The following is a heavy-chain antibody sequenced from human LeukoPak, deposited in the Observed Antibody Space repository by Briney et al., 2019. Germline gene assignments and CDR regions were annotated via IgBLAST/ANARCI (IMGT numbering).Heavy chain of an antibody. CDR1: GFTFSSYA. V-gene: IGHV3-23*01. Sequence: GGSLRLYCAASGFTFSSYAMSWVRQAPGKGLEWVSAISGSGGSTYYADSVKGRFTISRDNSKNTLYLQMNSLRAEDTAVYYCAKDRAYYYDSGYYYYFDYWGQGTLVTVSS. D-gene: IGHD3-22*01. J-gene: IGHJ4*02. CDR3: AKDRAYYYDSGYYYYFDY. CDR2: ISGSGGST.